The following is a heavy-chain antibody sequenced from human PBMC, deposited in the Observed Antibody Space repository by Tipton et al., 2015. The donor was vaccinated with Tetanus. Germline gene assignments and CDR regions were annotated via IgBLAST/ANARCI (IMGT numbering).Heavy chain of an antibody. CDR1: GYTFTNSG. V-gene: IGHV1-18*04. D-gene: IGHD6-13*01. CDR3: VRDRSDSWYRFDP. CDR2: ISAHNGNT. Sequence: QLVQSGAEVKKPGASVKVSCKTSGYTFTNSGFSWVRQAPGQGLEWMGWISAHNGNTDYAQNLQGRLTMTTDPSTNTAYMEWRNLRPDDTAVYYCVRDRSDSWYRFDPWGQGTLVTVSS. J-gene: IGHJ5*02.